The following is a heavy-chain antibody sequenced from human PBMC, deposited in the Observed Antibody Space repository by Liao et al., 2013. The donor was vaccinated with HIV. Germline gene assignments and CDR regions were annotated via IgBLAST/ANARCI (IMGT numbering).Heavy chain of an antibody. Sequence: QVQLQESGPGLVKPSETLSLTCAIYGGSFDDKHWAWIRQSPGKGLEWIGGGLWRWQGRLQPVLQSRVTISSDRATTQFSLKMTSMTAADTGIYYCARVSIVQFLDWSGSTFFYHMDVWDRGTPVTVSS. J-gene: IGHJ6*03. CDR2: LWRWQG. CDR1: GGSFDDKH. CDR3: ARVSIVQFLDWSGSTFFYHMDV. D-gene: IGHD3/OR15-3a*01. V-gene: IGHV4-34*10.